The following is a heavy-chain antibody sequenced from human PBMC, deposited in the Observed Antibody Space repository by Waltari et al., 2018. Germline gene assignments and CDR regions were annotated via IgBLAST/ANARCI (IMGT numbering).Heavy chain of an antibody. Sequence: QVQLVQSGAEVKKPGASVKVSCKVSGYTLTELSMHWVRQAPGKGLEWMGGFDPEDGETIYAEKFQGRVTITADTSTDTAYMELSSLRSEDTAVYYCAMGPGGMPDYWGQGTLVTVSS. CDR1: GYTLTELS. D-gene: IGHD3-16*01. CDR3: AMGPGGMPDY. CDR2: FDPEDGET. J-gene: IGHJ4*02. V-gene: IGHV1-24*01.